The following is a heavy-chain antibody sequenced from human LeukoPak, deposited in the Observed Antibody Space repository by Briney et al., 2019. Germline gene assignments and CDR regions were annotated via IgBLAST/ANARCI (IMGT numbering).Heavy chain of an antibody. V-gene: IGHV1-69*13. D-gene: IGHD6-19*01. CDR3: ARKRAVAGTGYYYYYGMDV. CDR1: GGTFSSYA. Sequence: SVKVSCKASGGTFSSYAISWVRQAPGQGLEWMGGITPIFGTANYAQKFQGRVTITADESTSTAYMELSSLRSEDTAVYYCARKRAVAGTGYYYYYGMDVWGQGTTVTVSS. J-gene: IGHJ6*02. CDR2: ITPIFGTA.